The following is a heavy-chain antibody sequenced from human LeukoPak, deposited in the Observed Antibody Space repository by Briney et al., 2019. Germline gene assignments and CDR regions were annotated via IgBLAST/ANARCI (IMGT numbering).Heavy chain of an antibody. Sequence: GGSLRLSCAASGFTFSDYWMHWVRQVPGKGLVWVARINADGSITNHADSVKGRFTISRGNAENTLYLQMNSLRAEDTAVYYCARDSYYGSGSYYFDYWGQGTLVTVSS. CDR3: ARDSYYGSGSYYFDY. D-gene: IGHD3-10*01. J-gene: IGHJ4*02. CDR2: INADGSIT. V-gene: IGHV3-74*01. CDR1: GFTFSDYW.